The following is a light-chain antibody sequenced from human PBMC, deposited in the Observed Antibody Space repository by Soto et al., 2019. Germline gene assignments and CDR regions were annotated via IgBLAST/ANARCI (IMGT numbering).Light chain of an antibody. CDR1: QNINYW. J-gene: IGKJ1*01. CDR3: QPYSGPRT. Sequence: DIQMTQSPSTLSASVGDRVTITCQASQNINYWLAWYQQKLGSPPKLLIYDASNLGHGVPSRFSGGGSGTHFTFHISSLRPDDVATYYCQPYSGPRTFGQGTKVEI. V-gene: IGKV1-5*01. CDR2: DAS.